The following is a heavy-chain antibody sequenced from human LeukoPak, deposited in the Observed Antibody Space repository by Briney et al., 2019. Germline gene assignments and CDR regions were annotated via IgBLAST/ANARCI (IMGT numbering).Heavy chain of an antibody. J-gene: IGHJ4*02. CDR3: ARVGPAMVRGVIYYFDY. CDR1: GFTFSSYW. CDR2: IKQDGSEK. Sequence: GGSLRLSCAASGFTFSSYWMSWVRQAPGKWLEWVANIKQDGSEKYYVDSVKGRFTISRDNAKNSLYLQMNSLRAEDTAVYYCARVGPAMVRGVIYYFDYWGQGTLVTVSS. D-gene: IGHD3-10*01. V-gene: IGHV3-7*01.